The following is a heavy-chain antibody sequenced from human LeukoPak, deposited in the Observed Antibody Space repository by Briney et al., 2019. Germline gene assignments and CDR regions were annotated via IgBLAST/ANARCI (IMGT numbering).Heavy chain of an antibody. CDR1: GGTFSSYA. CDR3: ARDRRPKGWGDYYFDY. Sequence: ASVKVSCKASGGTFSSYAISWVRQAPGQGLEWMGIINPSGGSTSYAQKFQGRVTMTRDMSTSTVYMELSSLRSEDTAVYYCARDRRPKGWGDYYFDYWGQGTLVTVSS. J-gene: IGHJ4*02. V-gene: IGHV1-46*01. D-gene: IGHD3-16*01. CDR2: INPSGGST.